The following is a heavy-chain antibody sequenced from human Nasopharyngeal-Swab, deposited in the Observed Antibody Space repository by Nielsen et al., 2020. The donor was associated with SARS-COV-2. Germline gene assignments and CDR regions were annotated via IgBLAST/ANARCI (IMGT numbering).Heavy chain of an antibody. CDR2: TYYSGST. CDR1: GGSISSGGYY. CDR3: ARETLGLGIVVGDY. V-gene: IGHV4-31*03. D-gene: IGHD3-22*01. Sequence: SGTLSLTCTVSGGSISSGGYYWSWIRQHPGKGLEWIGYTYYSGSTYYNPSLKSRVTISVDQAKNQFSLKLSSVTAAETAVYYCARETLGLGIVVGDYWGQGTLVTVSS. J-gene: IGHJ4*02.